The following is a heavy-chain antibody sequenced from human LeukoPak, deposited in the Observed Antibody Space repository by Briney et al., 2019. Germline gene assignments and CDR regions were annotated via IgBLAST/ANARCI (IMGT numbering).Heavy chain of an antibody. CDR1: GFTFSSYG. V-gene: IGHV3-30*18. CDR3: AKDLGSHLDY. Sequence: GGSLRLSCAASGFTFSSYGMYWVRQAPGKGLEWVAVISYDGSNKYYADSVRGRFTISRDNSKNTLYLQMNSLRAEDTAVYYCAKDLGSHLDYWGQGTLVTVSS. J-gene: IGHJ4*02. CDR2: ISYDGSNK. D-gene: IGHD2-15*01.